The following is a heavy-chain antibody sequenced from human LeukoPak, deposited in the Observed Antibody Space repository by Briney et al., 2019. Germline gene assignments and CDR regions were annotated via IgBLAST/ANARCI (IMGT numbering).Heavy chain of an antibody. CDR1: GYSISSGYY. Sequence: PSETLSLTCTVSGYSISSGYYWGWIRQPPGKGLEWIGSIYHSGSTYYNPSLKSRVTISVDTSKNQFSLKLSSVTAADTAVYYCARVDGYDSSGGYWGQGTLVTVSS. CDR2: IYHSGST. D-gene: IGHD3-22*01. CDR3: ARVDGYDSSGGY. V-gene: IGHV4-38-2*02. J-gene: IGHJ4*02.